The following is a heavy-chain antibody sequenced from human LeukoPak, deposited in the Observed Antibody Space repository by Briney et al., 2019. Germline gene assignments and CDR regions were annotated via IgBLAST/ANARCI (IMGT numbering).Heavy chain of an antibody. Sequence: PGGSLRLSCAASGFTFSNAWMSGVRQAPGKGLEWVGRIKSKTDGGTTDYAAPVKGRFTISRDDSKNTLYLQMNSLKTEDTAVYYCTTVHDFWSGYFYYFDYWGQGTLVTVSS. CDR3: TTVHDFWSGYFYYFDY. V-gene: IGHV3-15*01. D-gene: IGHD3-3*01. CDR2: IKSKTDGGTT. CDR1: GFTFSNAW. J-gene: IGHJ4*02.